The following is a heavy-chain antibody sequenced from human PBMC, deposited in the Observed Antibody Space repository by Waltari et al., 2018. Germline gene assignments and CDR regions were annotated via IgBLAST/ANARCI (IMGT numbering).Heavy chain of an antibody. Sequence: QLQLQESGPGLVKPSETLSLTCTVSGGSISSSSYYWGWIRQPPGKGREWIGRIYYSGSTYYNPSLKSRVTMSVDTSKNQFSLKLSSVTAADTAVYYCARQDIVVVPAVGYYYYGMDVWGQGTTVTVSS. CDR1: GGSISSSSYY. V-gene: IGHV4-39*01. CDR3: ARQDIVVVPAVGYYYYGMDV. D-gene: IGHD2-2*01. CDR2: IYYSGST. J-gene: IGHJ6*02.